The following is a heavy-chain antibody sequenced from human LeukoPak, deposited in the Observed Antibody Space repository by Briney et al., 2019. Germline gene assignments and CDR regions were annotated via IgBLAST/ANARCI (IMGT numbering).Heavy chain of an antibody. CDR3: ARDVWGSRDY. CDR2: ISGSGGST. J-gene: IGHJ4*02. Sequence: PGGSLRLSCAASGFTFSSYAMSWVRQAPGKGLEWVSAISGSGGSTYYADSVKGRFTISRDNAKNSLYLQMNSLRAEDTAVYYCARDVWGSRDYWGQGTLVTVSS. CDR1: GFTFSSYA. V-gene: IGHV3-23*01. D-gene: IGHD7-27*01.